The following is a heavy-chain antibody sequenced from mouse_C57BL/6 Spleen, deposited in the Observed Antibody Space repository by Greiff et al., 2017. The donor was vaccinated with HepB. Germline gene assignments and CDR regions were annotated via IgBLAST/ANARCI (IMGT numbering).Heavy chain of an antibody. CDR1: GYTFTSYW. Sequence: QVQLKESGAELAKPGASVKLSCKASGYTFTSYWMHWVKQRPGQGLEWIGYINPSSGYTKYNQKFKDKATLTADKSSSTAYMQLSSLTYEDSAVYYCAREALITTVVATGMDYWGQGTSVTVSS. J-gene: IGHJ4*01. D-gene: IGHD1-1*01. CDR3: AREALITTVVATGMDY. CDR2: INPSSGYT. V-gene: IGHV1-7*01.